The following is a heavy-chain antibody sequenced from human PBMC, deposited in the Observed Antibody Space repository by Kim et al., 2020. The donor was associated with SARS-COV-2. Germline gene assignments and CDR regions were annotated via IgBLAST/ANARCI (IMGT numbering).Heavy chain of an antibody. CDR3: ATRIAAGSPSVFRLKRYYFDY. J-gene: IGHJ4*02. CDR2: IYSGGST. V-gene: IGHV3-53*04. Sequence: GGSLRLSCAASGFTVSSNYMSWVRQAPGKGLEWVSVIYSGGSTYYADSVKGRFTSSRHNSKNTLYLQMNSLRAEDTAVYYCATRIAAGSPSVFRLKRYYFDYWGQGTLVTVSS. D-gene: IGHD6-13*01. CDR1: GFTVSSNY.